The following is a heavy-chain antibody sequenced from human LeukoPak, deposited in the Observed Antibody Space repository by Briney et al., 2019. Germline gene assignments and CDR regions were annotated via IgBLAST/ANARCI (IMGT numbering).Heavy chain of an antibody. D-gene: IGHD2-15*01. CDR1: GYTFTSYA. Sequence: ASVNVSCTASGYTFTSYAMHWVRQAPGQRLEWMGWINAGNGNTKYSQKFQGRVTITRDTSASTAYMELSSLRSEDTAVYYCARDTPRLYGMDVWGQGTTVTVSS. V-gene: IGHV1-3*01. CDR2: INAGNGNT. CDR3: ARDTPRLYGMDV. J-gene: IGHJ6*02.